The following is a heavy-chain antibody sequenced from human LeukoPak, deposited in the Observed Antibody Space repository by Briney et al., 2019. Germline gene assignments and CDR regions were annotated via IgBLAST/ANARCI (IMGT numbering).Heavy chain of an antibody. CDR3: ARDYYDSSGYESAFDI. CDR2: IYHSGST. V-gene: IGHV4-59*12. D-gene: IGHD3-22*01. Sequence: SETLSLTCTVSGGSISSYYWSWIRQPAGKGLEWIGYIYHSGSTYYNPSLKSRVTISVDRSKNQFSLKLSSVTAADTAVYYCARDYYDSSGYESAFDIWGQGTMVTVSS. J-gene: IGHJ3*02. CDR1: GGSISSYY.